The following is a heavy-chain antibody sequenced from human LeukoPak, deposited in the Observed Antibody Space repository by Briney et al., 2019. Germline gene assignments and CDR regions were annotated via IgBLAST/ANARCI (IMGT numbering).Heavy chain of an antibody. CDR2: INPSGGST. J-gene: IGHJ1*01. CDR3: ARDESTSILWW. V-gene: IGHV1-46*01. CDR1: GYTFINYY. Sequence: ASVKVSCKASGYTFINYYMHWARQAPGQGLEWMGIINPSGGSTSYAQKFQGRVTMTRDTSTSTVHMELSSLRSEDTAVYYCARDESTSILWWWGQGTLVTVSS. D-gene: IGHD2-21*01.